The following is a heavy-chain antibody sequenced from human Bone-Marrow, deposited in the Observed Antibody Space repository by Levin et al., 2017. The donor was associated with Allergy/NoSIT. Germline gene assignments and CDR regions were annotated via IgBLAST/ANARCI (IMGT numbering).Heavy chain of an antibody. Sequence: GESLKISCTASGFTFGDYAMSWFRQAPGKGLEWVGFIRSKAYGGTTEYAASVKGRFTISRDDSKSIAYLQMNSLKTEDTAVYYCTVAHSSWPYWGQGTLVTVSS. J-gene: IGHJ4*02. CDR3: TVAHSSWPY. CDR1: GFTFGDYA. CDR2: IRSKAYGGTT. D-gene: IGHD6-13*01. V-gene: IGHV3-49*03.